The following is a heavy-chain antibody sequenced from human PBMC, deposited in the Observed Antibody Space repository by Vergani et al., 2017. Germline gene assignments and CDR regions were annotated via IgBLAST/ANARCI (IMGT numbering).Heavy chain of an antibody. J-gene: IGHJ6*02. CDR3: AGWGAYCSGDCYLVDYYYYYGMDV. Sequence: QVQLVQSGAEVKKPGSSVKVSCKASGGTFSSYAISWVRQAPGQGLEWMGRIIPILGIANYAQKFQGRVTITADKSTSTAYMELSSLRSEDTAVYYCAGWGAYCSGDCYLVDYYYYYGMDVWGQGTTVTVSS. D-gene: IGHD2-21*02. V-gene: IGHV1-69*04. CDR1: GGTFSSYA. CDR2: IIPILGIA.